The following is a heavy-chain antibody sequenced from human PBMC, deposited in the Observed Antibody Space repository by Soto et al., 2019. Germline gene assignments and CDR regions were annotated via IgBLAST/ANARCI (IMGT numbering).Heavy chain of an antibody. D-gene: IGHD1-26*01. CDR3: VRLKEYRGSAELDT. Sequence: PGGSLRLSCTASGFSFGDSAMSWFRQAPGKGLEWVGFVRSPTYGGATEYAASVKGRFTISRDDSKSIAYLQMNSLKTEDTAVYFCVRLKEYRGSAELDTWGQGTRLTVSS. V-gene: IGHV3-49*03. CDR2: VRSPTYGGAT. CDR1: GFSFGDSA. J-gene: IGHJ4*02.